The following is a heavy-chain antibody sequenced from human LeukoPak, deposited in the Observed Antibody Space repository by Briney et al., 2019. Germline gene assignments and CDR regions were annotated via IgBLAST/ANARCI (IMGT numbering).Heavy chain of an antibody. CDR3: ARVRTQPDYYMDV. Sequence: SETLSLTCTVSGGSISSYYWSWIRQPPGKGLEWIGYIYYSGSTNYNPSLKSRVTMSVDTSKNQFSLKLSSVTAADTAVYYCARVRTQPDYYMDVWGKGTTVTVSS. CDR2: IYYSGST. J-gene: IGHJ6*03. CDR1: GGSISSYY. D-gene: IGHD1-7*01. V-gene: IGHV4-59*12.